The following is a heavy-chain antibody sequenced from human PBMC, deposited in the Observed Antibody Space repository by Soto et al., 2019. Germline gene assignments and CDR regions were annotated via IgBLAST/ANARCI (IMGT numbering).Heavy chain of an antibody. J-gene: IGHJ6*02. CDR3: ARDFVVGGPTINYYYGMDV. Sequence: SLRLSCAASGFTFSSYAMSWVRQAPGKGLEWVSTISGSAGNTYYADSVKGRFTISRDNSKNTLYLQMNSLGAEDTAVYYCARDFVVGGPTINYYYGMDVWGQGTTVTVSS. CDR1: GFTFSSYA. D-gene: IGHD1-26*01. CDR2: ISGSAGNT. V-gene: IGHV3-23*01.